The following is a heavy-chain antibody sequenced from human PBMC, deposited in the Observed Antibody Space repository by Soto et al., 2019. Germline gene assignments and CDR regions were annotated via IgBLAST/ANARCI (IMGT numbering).Heavy chain of an antibody. J-gene: IGHJ6*02. V-gene: IGHV3-13*01. CDR1: GFTFSSYD. CDR3: ARGSYYYYYGMDV. Sequence: EVQLVESGGGLVQPGGSLRLSCAASGFTFSSYDMHWDRQATGKGLEWVSAIGTAGDTYYPGSVKGRFTISSENAKHSLYLQMNSVRAEDTAVYYCARGSYYYYYGMDVWGQWTTVTVAS. CDR2: IGTAGDT.